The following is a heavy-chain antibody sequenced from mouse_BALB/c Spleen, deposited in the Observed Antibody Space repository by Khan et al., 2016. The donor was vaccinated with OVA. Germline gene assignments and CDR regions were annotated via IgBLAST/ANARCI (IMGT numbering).Heavy chain of an antibody. D-gene: IGHD2-10*01. Sequence: QVQLKESGPGPVAPSQSLSITCTVSGFSLTGYGVHWVRQPPGKGLEWLGMIWGDGSTVYNSALKYSLSISTDNYKSQAFLNMNRLKTNDTARYYCARAYYANYREALDYWGQGTTVTGSS. CDR2: IWGDGST. V-gene: IGHV2-6-7*01. CDR1: GFSLTGYG. J-gene: IGHJ4*01. CDR3: ARAYYANYREALDY.